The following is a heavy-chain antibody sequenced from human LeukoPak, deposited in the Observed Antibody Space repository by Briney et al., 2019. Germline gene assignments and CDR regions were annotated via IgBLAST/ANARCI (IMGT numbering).Heavy chain of an antibody. V-gene: IGHV3-23*01. CDR2: LSASGGST. CDR3: AKRSSSWYALDH. Sequence: GGSLRLSCAASGFTFSDYVMNWVRQAPGKGLEWVSTLSASGGSTYYADSVKGRFTISRDNSKNTLYLQMNSLRDEDTAVYYCAKRSSSWYALDHWGQGTLVTVSS. D-gene: IGHD6-13*01. J-gene: IGHJ4*02. CDR1: GFTFSDYV.